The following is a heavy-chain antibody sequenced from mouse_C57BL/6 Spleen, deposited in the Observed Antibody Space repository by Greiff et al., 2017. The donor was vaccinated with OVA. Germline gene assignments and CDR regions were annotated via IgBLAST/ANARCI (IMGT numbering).Heavy chain of an antibody. Sequence: QVQLQQPGAELVRPGSSVKLSCKASGYTFTSYWMDWVKQRPGQGLEWIGNIYPSDSETHYNQKFKDKATLTVDKSSSTAYMQLCSLTSEDSAVYYCASPVSSGSSWFAYWGQGTLVTVSA. V-gene: IGHV1-61*01. CDR2: IYPSDSET. CDR1: GYTFTSYW. CDR3: ASPVSSGSSWFAY. J-gene: IGHJ3*01. D-gene: IGHD3-2*02.